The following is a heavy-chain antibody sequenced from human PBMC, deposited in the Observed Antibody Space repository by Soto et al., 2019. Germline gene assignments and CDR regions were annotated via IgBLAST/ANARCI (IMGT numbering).Heavy chain of an antibody. CDR2: IYYSGST. Sequence: SETLSLTCTVSGGSISSSSYYWGWIRQPPGKGLEWIGSIYYSGSTYYNPSLKSRVTISVDTSKNQFSLKLSSVTAADTAVYYCARGMSIAVAAGWFDPWGQGNLVTVSS. CDR1: GGSISSSSYY. CDR3: ARGMSIAVAAGWFDP. V-gene: IGHV4-39*01. J-gene: IGHJ5*02. D-gene: IGHD6-19*01.